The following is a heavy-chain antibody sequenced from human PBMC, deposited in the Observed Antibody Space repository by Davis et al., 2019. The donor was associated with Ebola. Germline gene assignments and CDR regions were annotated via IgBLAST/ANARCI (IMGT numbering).Heavy chain of an antibody. D-gene: IGHD2-15*01. CDR2: ILYDGSNK. Sequence: PGGSLRLSCAASGFTFSSYGMHWVRQAPGKGLEWVAVILYDGSNKYYADSVKGRFTISRDNSKNTLYLQMNSLRAEDTAVYYCAKETDSYYYYYGMDVWGQGTTVTVSS. CDR1: GFTFSSYG. J-gene: IGHJ6*02. V-gene: IGHV3-30*18. CDR3: AKETDSYYYYYGMDV.